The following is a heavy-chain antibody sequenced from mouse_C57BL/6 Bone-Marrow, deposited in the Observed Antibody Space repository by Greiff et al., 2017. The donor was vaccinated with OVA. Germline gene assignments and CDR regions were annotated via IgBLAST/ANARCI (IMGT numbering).Heavy chain of an antibody. Sequence: VQLQQPGAELVKPGASVKLSCKASGYTFTSYWMQWVKKRPGQGLEWIGEIDPSDSYTNYNQKFKGKATLTVDTSSSTAYMQLSSLTSEDSAVYYCASLDFDFWGQGTTLTVSS. CDR2: IDPSDSYT. J-gene: IGHJ2*01. V-gene: IGHV1-50*01. CDR1: GYTFTSYW. CDR3: ASLDFDF.